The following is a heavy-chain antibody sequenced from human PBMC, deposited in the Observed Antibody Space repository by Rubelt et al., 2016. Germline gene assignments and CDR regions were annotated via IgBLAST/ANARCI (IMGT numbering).Heavy chain of an antibody. V-gene: IGHV1-18*01. CDR1: GYTFTSYG. CDR3: ARAYDPPANAFDI. J-gene: IGHJ3*02. D-gene: IGHD3-3*01. CDR2: ISAYNVDT. Sequence: QVQLVQSGAEVKKPGASVTVSCKASGYTFTSYGISWVRQAPGQGIAWMGWISAYNVDTNYAQKFQGSVTLTTEPSTITAHMGPRSRGPDDTAVYYCARAYDPPANAFDIWGQGTMVTVSS.